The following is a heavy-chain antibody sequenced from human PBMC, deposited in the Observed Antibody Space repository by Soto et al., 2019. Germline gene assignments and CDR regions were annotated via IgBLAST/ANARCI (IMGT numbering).Heavy chain of an antibody. CDR1: GFTFSNYA. CDR2: LSGSGSST. Sequence: GGSLRLSCAASGFTFSNYAMSWVRQSPGKGLEWVSALSGSGSSTYYADSVKGRFTISRDNSNNTLYLQMNSLRAEDTAVYYCAKDPYSSSSPFDYWGQGTLVTVSS. D-gene: IGHD6-6*01. J-gene: IGHJ4*02. CDR3: AKDPYSSSSPFDY. V-gene: IGHV3-23*01.